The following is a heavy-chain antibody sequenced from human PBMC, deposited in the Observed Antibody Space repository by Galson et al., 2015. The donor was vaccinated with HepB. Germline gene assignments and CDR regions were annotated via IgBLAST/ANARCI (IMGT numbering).Heavy chain of an antibody. V-gene: IGHV3-7*03. CDR2: IKQDGSEK. D-gene: IGHD5-24*01. J-gene: IGHJ4*02. Sequence: SLRLSCAASGFTFSSYWMSWVRQAPGKGLEWVANIKQDGSEKYYVDSVKGRFTISRDNAKNSLYLQMNSLRAEDTAVYYCARDSGYLGWLPNSKTDYFDYWGQGTLVTVSS. CDR3: ARDSGYLGWLPNSKTDYFDY. CDR1: GFTFSSYW.